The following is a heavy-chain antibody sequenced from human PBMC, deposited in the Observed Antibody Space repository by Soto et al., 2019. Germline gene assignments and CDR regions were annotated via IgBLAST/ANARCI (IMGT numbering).Heavy chain of an antibody. CDR2: ISWNSGSI. D-gene: IGHD4-17*01. V-gene: IGHV3-9*01. CDR3: AKDLGSRTTERCDAFDI. Sequence: EVQLVESGGGLVPPGRSLRLSCAASGFTFDDYAMHWVRQAPGKGLEWVSVISWNSGSIGYADSVKGRFTISRDNAKNPLYVHMNSLRAEKTALYDCAKDLGSRTTERCDAFDIWGQGTMVTVSS. CDR1: GFTFDDYA. J-gene: IGHJ3*02.